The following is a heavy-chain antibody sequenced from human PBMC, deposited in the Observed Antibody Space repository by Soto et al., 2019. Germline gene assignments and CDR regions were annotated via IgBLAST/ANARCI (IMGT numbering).Heavy chain of an antibody. CDR1: GYTFTSYG. CDR3: ARDEDAAMPHFFDY. CDR2: ISAYNGNT. D-gene: IGHD5-18*01. J-gene: IGHJ4*02. Sequence: ASVKVSCKASGYTFTSYGISWVRQAPGQGLEWMGWISAYNGNTNYAQKLQGRVTMTTDTSTSTAYMELRSLRSDDTAVYYCARDEDAAMPHFFDYWGQGXPVTVYS. V-gene: IGHV1-18*04.